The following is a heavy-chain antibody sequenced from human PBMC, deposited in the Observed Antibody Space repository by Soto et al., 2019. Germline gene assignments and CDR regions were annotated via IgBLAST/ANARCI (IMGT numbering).Heavy chain of an antibody. Sequence: QVQLQESGPGLVKPSETLSLTCTVSGGSVSSGSYYWGWIRQPQGKGLEWIGYVYYSGSTNHNHSHKSRVTISVDTSTTPFSLKLSSVTAADTAVYYYSREDYYDTSDWGQGTLVTVSS. D-gene: IGHD3-22*01. CDR3: SREDYYDTSD. CDR1: GGSVSSGSYY. V-gene: IGHV4-61*01. CDR2: VYYSGST. J-gene: IGHJ1*01.